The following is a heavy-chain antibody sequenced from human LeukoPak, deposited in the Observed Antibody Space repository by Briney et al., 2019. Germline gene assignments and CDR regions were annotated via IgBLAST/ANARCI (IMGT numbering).Heavy chain of an antibody. CDR1: GYTFTSYD. CDR2: MNPNSGNT. Sequence: GASVKVSCKASGYTFTSYDINWVRQATGQGLEWMGWMNPNSGNTGYAQKFQGRVTMTRNTSISTAYMELSSPRSEDTAVYYCARGRRHIAARSSYYYYMDVWGKGTTVTVSS. V-gene: IGHV1-8*01. D-gene: IGHD6-6*01. CDR3: ARGRRHIAARSSYYYYMDV. J-gene: IGHJ6*03.